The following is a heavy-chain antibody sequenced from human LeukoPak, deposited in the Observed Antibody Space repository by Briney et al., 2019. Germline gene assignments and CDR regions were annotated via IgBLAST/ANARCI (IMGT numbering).Heavy chain of an antibody. CDR3: AVSLDVPRIPAFDH. V-gene: IGHV1-2*02. D-gene: IGHD5/OR15-5a*01. J-gene: IGHJ4*02. Sequence: ASVKVSCKPSGYTFTDHHIHWMRQAPGQGLEWVGWIVPKSGDTRYAERFQGKVTLTRDTSINTVFMEVSSRGPDDTAIYYCAVSLDVPRIPAFDHWGQGTLVTVSS. CDR2: IVPKSGDT. CDR1: GYTFTDHH.